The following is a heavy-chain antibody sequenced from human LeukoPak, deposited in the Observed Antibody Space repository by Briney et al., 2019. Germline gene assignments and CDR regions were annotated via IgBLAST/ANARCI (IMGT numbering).Heavy chain of an antibody. V-gene: IGHV3-23*01. Sequence: GGSLRLSCAVSGFTFSGYAMSWVRQAPGKGLEWVSSISGSGGSTFYTDSVKGRFTISRDNSENTLYLQMDSLRAEDTAVYYCNRWHSGVSYSNVWGPGTLVTVSS. CDR2: ISGSGGST. CDR1: GFTFSGYA. D-gene: IGHD2-15*01. CDR3: NRWHSGVSYSNV. J-gene: IGHJ4*02.